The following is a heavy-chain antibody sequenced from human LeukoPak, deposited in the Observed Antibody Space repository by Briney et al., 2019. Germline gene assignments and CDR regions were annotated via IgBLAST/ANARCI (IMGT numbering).Heavy chain of an antibody. Sequence: AGGSLRLSCAASGFTFSNYSMNWVRQAPGKGLEWVSSISPSSSYIYYADSVRGRFTISRDNAKNSLYLQMNSLRAEDTAVYYCAKGGGGVLASWGQGTLVTVSS. J-gene: IGHJ4*02. CDR3: AKGGGGVLAS. V-gene: IGHV3-21*01. CDR1: GFTFSNYS. D-gene: IGHD3-16*01. CDR2: ISPSSSYI.